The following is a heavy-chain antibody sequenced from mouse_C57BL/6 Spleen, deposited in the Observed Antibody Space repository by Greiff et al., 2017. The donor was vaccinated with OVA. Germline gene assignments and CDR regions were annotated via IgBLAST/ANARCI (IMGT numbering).Heavy chain of an antibody. CDR1: GYTFTDYN. CDR3: ARRLYSNYVFDY. J-gene: IGHJ2*01. Sequence: VQLQQSGPELVKPGASVKIPCKASGYTFTDYNMDWVKQSHGKSLEWIGDINPNNGGTIYNQKFKGKATLTVDKSSSTAYMELRSLTSEDTAVYYGARRLYSNYVFDYWGQGTTLTVSS. V-gene: IGHV1-18*01. CDR2: INPNNGGT. D-gene: IGHD2-5*01.